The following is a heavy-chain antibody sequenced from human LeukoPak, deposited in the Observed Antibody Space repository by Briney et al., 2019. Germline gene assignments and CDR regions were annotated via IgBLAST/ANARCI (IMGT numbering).Heavy chain of an antibody. V-gene: IGHV3-74*01. CDR3: AAGWYDNN. Sequence: GGSLRLSCAASGFTFSTYWMHWVRQAPGKGLVWVSGINSDGSSINYADSVKGRFTSSRDNAKNTLYLQMSSLRADDTAVYYCAAGWYDNNWGQGTQVTVSS. J-gene: IGHJ4*02. CDR1: GFTFSTYW. D-gene: IGHD6-19*01. CDR2: INSDGSSI.